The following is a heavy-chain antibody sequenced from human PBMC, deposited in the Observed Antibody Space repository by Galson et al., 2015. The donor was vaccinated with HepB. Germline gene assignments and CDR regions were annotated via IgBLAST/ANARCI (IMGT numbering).Heavy chain of an antibody. CDR2: ISWNSCSI. J-gene: IGHJ4*02. D-gene: IGHD4-23*01. CDR3: AKDIRRWVKGGGGLGDY. CDR1: GFTFDGYA. V-gene: IGHV3-9*01. Sequence: SLRLSCAASGFTFDGYAMHWVRQAPGKGLEWVSGISWNSCSIGYADSVKGRFTISRDNAKNSLYLQMNSLRADDTALYYCAKDIRRWVKGGGGLGDYWGQGTLVTVSS.